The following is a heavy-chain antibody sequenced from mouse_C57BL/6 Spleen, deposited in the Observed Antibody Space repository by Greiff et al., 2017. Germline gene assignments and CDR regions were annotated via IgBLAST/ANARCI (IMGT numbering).Heavy chain of an antibody. Sequence: QVQLQQPGAELVKPGASVKLSCKASGYTFTSYWMQWVKQRHGQGLEWIGEIDPSDSYTNYNQKFKGKATLTVDTSSSTAYMQLSSLTSEDAAVYYCARSGNARYFDGWGTGTTVTVSS. V-gene: IGHV1-50*01. D-gene: IGHD2-1*01. CDR1: GYTFTSYW. CDR3: ARSGNARYFDG. CDR2: IDPSDSYT. J-gene: IGHJ1*03.